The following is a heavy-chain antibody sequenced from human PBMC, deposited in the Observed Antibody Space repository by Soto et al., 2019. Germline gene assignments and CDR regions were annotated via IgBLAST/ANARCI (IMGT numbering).Heavy chain of an antibody. CDR3: ARDLVAVSGGVYSSSSGGYFFDF. Sequence: PGGSLRLSCAASGFTFSDYYMSWIHQAPGKGLEWVSYISNSGRTLYYADSMKGRFTISRDNAKNSLYLQINSLRSEDTAVYYCARDLVAVSGGVYSSSSGGYFFDFWGQGTLVTVSS. J-gene: IGHJ4*02. D-gene: IGHD6-6*01. V-gene: IGHV3-11*01. CDR2: ISNSGRTL. CDR1: GFTFSDYY.